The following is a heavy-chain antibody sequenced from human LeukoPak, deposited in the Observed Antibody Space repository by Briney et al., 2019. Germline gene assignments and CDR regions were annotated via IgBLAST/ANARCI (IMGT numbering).Heavy chain of an antibody. V-gene: IGHV3-7*01. CDR1: GFTFSSYW. J-gene: IGHJ6*02. D-gene: IGHD5-18*01. Sequence: GSLRLSCAASGFTFSSYWMSWVRQAPGKGLEWVANIKQDGSEKYYVDSVKGRFTISRDNAKNSLYLQMNSLRAEDTAVYYCARTTAMVPRYNYYHGMDVWGQGTTVTVSS. CDR3: ARTTAMVPRYNYYHGMDV. CDR2: IKQDGSEK.